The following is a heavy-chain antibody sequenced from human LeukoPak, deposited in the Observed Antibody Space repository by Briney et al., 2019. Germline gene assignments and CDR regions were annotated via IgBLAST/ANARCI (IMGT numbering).Heavy chain of an antibody. D-gene: IGHD3-10*01. J-gene: IGHJ4*02. CDR1: GFAFSSYA. CDR3: ATYYGSGSYFDY. V-gene: IGHV3-23*01. Sequence: GGSLRLSCAASGFAFSSYAMSWVRQAPGKGLEWVSAISGSGGSTYYADSVKGRFTISRDNSKNTLYLQMNSLSAEDTAVYYCATYYGSGSYFDYWGQGTLVTVSS. CDR2: ISGSGGST.